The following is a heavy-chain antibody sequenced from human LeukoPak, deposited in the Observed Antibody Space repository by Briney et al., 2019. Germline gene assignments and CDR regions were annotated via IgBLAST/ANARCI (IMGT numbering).Heavy chain of an antibody. CDR1: GYTFSSFW. Sequence: GGSLRLSCAASGYTFSSFWIHWVRQAPGKGLEWVARIDSDGSGTRYADSVKGRFTISRDNAKNTLYLQMNSLRAEDTAVYYYARVLSADSPGFQHWGQGTLVTVSS. CDR3: ARVLSADSPGFQH. V-gene: IGHV3-74*01. CDR2: IDSDGSGT. D-gene: IGHD3-22*01. J-gene: IGHJ1*01.